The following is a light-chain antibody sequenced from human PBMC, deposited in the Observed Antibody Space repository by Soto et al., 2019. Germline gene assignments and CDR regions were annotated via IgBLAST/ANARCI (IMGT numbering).Light chain of an antibody. CDR3: QQLSHYPYT. V-gene: IGKV1-9*01. CDR1: YDISSS. CDR2: DSS. J-gene: IGKJ2*01. Sequence: DIQLTQSPSFLSASVEDRVTISCRASYDISSSLAWYQQEPGKPPTLLIYDSSTLQTGVPSRFTGSGSGGKLTLTISGLQFGDFATYFCQQLSHYPYTFGQGTKLEI.